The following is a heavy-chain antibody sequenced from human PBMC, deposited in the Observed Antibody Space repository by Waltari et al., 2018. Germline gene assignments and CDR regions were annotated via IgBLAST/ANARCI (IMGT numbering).Heavy chain of an antibody. CDR1: GGSICSSSYY. J-gene: IGHJ4*02. V-gene: IGHV4-39*07. Sequence: QLQLQESGPGLVKPSETLSLTCTVSGGSICSSSYYWGWIRQPPGKGLEWIGSIYYSGSTYYNPSLKSRVTISVDTSKNQFSLKLSSVTAADTAVYYCATQSEGIAVAASPFDYWGQGTLVTVSS. CDR3: ATQSEGIAVAASPFDY. D-gene: IGHD6-19*01. CDR2: IYYSGST.